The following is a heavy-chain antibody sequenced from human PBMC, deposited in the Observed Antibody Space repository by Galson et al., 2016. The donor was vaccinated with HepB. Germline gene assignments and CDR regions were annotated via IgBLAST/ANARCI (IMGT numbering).Heavy chain of an antibody. CDR3: LGSGSQSL. J-gene: IGHJ4*02. CDR2: IIGDSTTI. D-gene: IGHD3-10*02. CDR1: GFTFSTYS. Sequence: SLRLSCAASGFTFSTYSLNWVRQAPGKGLEWVAYIIGDSTTISYADSVKGRFTISRDNVKNSLYLQMNSLRDEGTAIYYYLGSGSQSLWGQGTLVAVSS. V-gene: IGHV3-48*02.